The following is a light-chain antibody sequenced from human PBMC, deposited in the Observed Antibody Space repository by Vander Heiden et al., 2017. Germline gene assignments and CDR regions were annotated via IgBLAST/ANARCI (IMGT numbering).Light chain of an antibody. J-gene: IGKJ3*01. CDR1: QSLLHSNTYNY. CDR3: MQALQTPFT. Sequence: DIVMTQSPLPLPVTPGEPASISCRSSQSLLHSNTYNYLDWYLQKPGQSPQLLIYLGSNRASGVPDRFSGSGSGTDFTLKISRVEAEDVGVYYCMQALQTPFTFGRGTKVDIK. V-gene: IGKV2-28*01. CDR2: LGS.